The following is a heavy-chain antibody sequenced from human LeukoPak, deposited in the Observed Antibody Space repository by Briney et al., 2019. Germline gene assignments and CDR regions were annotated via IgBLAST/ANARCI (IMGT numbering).Heavy chain of an antibody. D-gene: IGHD7-27*01. CDR1: GGSISSSNYY. J-gene: IGHJ4*02. Sequence: SETLSLTCTVSGGSISSSNYYWVWIRQPPGKGLEWIGTIYYSGTTYYNPSLKSRVTISVDTSKNQFSLKLNSLTAADTAVYYCARMVNWGPFDYWGQGTLVTVSS. CDR2: IYYSGTT. CDR3: ARMVNWGPFDY. V-gene: IGHV4-39*07.